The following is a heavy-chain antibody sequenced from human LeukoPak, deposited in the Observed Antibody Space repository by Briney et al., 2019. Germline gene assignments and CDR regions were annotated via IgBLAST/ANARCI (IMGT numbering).Heavy chain of an antibody. D-gene: IGHD1-26*01. CDR2: IYHSGST. CDR3: ARDSGSYYGAFDI. Sequence: SETLSLTCTVSGGSISSGGYYWSWIRQPPGKGLEWIGYIYHSGSTYYNPSLKSRVTISVDRSKNQFSLKLSSVTAADTAVYYCARDSGSYYGAFDIWGQGTMVTASS. J-gene: IGHJ3*02. CDR1: GGSISSGGYY. V-gene: IGHV4-30-2*01.